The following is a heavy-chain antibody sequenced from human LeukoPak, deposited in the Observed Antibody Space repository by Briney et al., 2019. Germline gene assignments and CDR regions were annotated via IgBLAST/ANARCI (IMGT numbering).Heavy chain of an antibody. D-gene: IGHD3-3*01. CDR1: GFTFSSYG. V-gene: IGHV3-23*01. Sequence: GGSLRLSCAASGFTFSSYGMSWVRQAPGKGLEWVSANSGSGGSTYYADSVKGRFTISRDNSKNTLYLQMNSLRAEDTAVYYCGTIFGFHYYYMDVWGKGTTVTISS. J-gene: IGHJ6*03. CDR3: GTIFGFHYYYMDV. CDR2: NSGSGGST.